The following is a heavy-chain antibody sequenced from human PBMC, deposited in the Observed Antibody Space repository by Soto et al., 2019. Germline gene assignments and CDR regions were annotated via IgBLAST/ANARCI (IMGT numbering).Heavy chain of an antibody. CDR1: GFTFSSYG. CDR3: ARAEAKYCSGGSCSYWGSLGNY. V-gene: IGHV3-33*01. CDR2: IWYDGSNK. D-gene: IGHD2-15*01. J-gene: IGHJ4*02. Sequence: QVQLVESGGGVVQPGRSLRLSCAASGFTFSSYGMHWVRQAPGKGLEWVAVIWYDGSNKYYADSVKGRFTISRDNSKNTLYLQMNSLRAEDTAVYYCARAEAKYCSGGSCSYWGSLGNYWGQGTLVTVSS.